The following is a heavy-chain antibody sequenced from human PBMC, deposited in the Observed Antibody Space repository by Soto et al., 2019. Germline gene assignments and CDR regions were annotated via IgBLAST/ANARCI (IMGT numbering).Heavy chain of an antibody. Sequence: GGSLRLSCAASGFTFSSYGMHWVRQAPGKGLEWVAVISYDGSNKYYADSVKGRFTISRDNSKNTLYLQMNSLRAEDTAVYYCAKDGGYSYGSHYYYYMDVWGKGTTVTVSS. CDR1: GFTFSSYG. V-gene: IGHV3-30*18. J-gene: IGHJ6*03. D-gene: IGHD5-18*01. CDR3: AKDGGYSYGSHYYYYMDV. CDR2: ISYDGSNK.